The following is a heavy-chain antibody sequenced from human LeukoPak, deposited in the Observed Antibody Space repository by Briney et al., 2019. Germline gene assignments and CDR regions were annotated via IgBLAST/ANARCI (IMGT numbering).Heavy chain of an antibody. CDR2: INPSGGST. D-gene: IGHD3-9*01. Sequence: ASVKVSCKASGYTFTSYYMHWVRQAPGQGLEWMGIINPSGGSTSYAQKFQGRVTMTRNTSISTAYMELSSLRSEDTAVYYCARGRVGRYFDWLPTQYNWFDPWGQGTLVTVSS. CDR1: GYTFTSYY. V-gene: IGHV1-46*01. CDR3: ARGRVGRYFDWLPTQYNWFDP. J-gene: IGHJ5*02.